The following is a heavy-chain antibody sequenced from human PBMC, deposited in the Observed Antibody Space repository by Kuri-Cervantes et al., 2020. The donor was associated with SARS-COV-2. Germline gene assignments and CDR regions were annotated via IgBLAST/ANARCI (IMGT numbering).Heavy chain of an antibody. V-gene: IGHV4-39*01. D-gene: IGHD6-6*01. CDR3: ASGDSSSSWNGYYYYGMDV. CDR2: IYYSGST. CDR1: GGSISSSSYY. J-gene: IGHJ6*02. Sequence: GSLRLSCTVSGGSISSSSYYWGWIRQPPGKGLEWIGSIYYSGSTYYNPSLKSRVTISVDTSKNQFSLKLSSVTAADTAVYYCASGDSSSSWNGYYYYGMDVWGQGTTVPSP.